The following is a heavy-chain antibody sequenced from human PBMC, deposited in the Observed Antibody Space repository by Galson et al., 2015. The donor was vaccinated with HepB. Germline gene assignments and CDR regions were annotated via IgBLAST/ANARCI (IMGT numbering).Heavy chain of an antibody. CDR2: IWYDGSNL. Sequence: SLRLSCAASGFSLSTYGMHWVRQAPGKGLEWVAIIWYDGSNLYYGDSVKGRFTFSRGTSKNTLYLQMNSLRAEDTAIYYCARDLSTTVVRGVMGDGMDVWGQGTTVTVSS. D-gene: IGHD3-10*01. J-gene: IGHJ6*02. CDR1: GFSLSTYG. CDR3: ARDLSTTVVRGVMGDGMDV. V-gene: IGHV3-33*08.